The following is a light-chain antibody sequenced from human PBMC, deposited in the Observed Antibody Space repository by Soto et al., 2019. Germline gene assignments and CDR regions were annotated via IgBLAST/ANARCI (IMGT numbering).Light chain of an antibody. CDR2: LNSDGSH. J-gene: IGLJ2*01. V-gene: IGLV4-69*01. CDR3: QTWGTGIRV. Sequence: QSVLTQSPSASASLGASVKLTCTLSSGHSNYAIAWHQQQPGKGPRFLMKLNSDGSHKRGDGIPDRFSGSSFGAERYLTISSLQSEDEADYYRQTWGTGIRVFGGGTKVTVL. CDR1: SGHSNYA.